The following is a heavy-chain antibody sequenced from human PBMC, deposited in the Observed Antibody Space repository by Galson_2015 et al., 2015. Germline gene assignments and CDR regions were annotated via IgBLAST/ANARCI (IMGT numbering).Heavy chain of an antibody. J-gene: IGHJ3*02. V-gene: IGHV1-18*04. CDR2: ISAYNGNT. Sequence: SVKVSCKASGYTFTSYGINWVRQAPGHGLEWMGWISAYNGNTKYTQNLQGRVTMTTDTSTGTAYMELRSLRSDDTAVYYCARDRVSKSIVGIRYDAFDIWGQGTMVTVSS. D-gene: IGHD1-26*01. CDR3: ARDRVSKSIVGIRYDAFDI. CDR1: GYTFTSYG.